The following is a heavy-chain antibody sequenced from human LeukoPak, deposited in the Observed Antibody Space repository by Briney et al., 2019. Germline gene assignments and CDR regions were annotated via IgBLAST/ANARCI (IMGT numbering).Heavy chain of an antibody. J-gene: IGHJ4*02. Sequence: KPSETLSLTCTVSGYSISSGYYWGWIRQPPGKGLEWIGGIYHSGSTYYNPSLKSRVTISVDTSKNQFSLKLSSVTAADTAVYYCARVQYGVVVAATEYYFDYWGQGTLVTVSS. CDR3: ARVQYGVVVAATEYYFDY. CDR1: GYSISSGYY. V-gene: IGHV4-38-2*02. D-gene: IGHD2-15*01. CDR2: IYHSGST.